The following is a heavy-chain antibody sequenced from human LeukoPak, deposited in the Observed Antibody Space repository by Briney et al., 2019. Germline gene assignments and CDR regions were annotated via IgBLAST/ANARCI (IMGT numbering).Heavy chain of an antibody. Sequence: GRSLRLSCAASGFTFSGQAMSWVRQAPGKGLEWVSTISASGGSTYYADSVKGRFSISRDNSKNTLYVQMTSLRPDDTADYYCAKVPDGSPRGYWYFDLWGRGTLVTVSS. CDR2: ISASGGST. D-gene: IGHD5-24*01. CDR1: GFTFSGQA. CDR3: AKVPDGSPRGYWYFDL. J-gene: IGHJ2*01. V-gene: IGHV3-23*01.